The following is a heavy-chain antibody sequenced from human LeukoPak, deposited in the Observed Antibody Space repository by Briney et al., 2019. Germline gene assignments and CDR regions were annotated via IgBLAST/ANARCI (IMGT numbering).Heavy chain of an antibody. D-gene: IGHD3-10*01. J-gene: IGHJ4*02. Sequence: ASVKVSCKASGYTFTSYGISWVRQALGQGLEWMGWISAYNGNTNYAQKLQGRVTMTTDTSTSTAYMELRSLRSDDTAVYYCARGLLYYYGSGPPDYWGQGTLVTVSS. V-gene: IGHV1-18*01. CDR2: ISAYNGNT. CDR1: GYTFTSYG. CDR3: ARGLLYYYGSGPPDY.